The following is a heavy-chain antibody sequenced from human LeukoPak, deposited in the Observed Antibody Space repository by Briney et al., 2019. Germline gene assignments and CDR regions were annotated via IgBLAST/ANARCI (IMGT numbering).Heavy chain of an antibody. Sequence: ASVKVSCKASGYTFTSYGISWVRQAPGQGLEWMGWISAYNGNTTYAQKFQGRVTMTRDMSTSTVYMELRSLRSEDTAVYYCARGFYDTSGYSLYYFDYWGQGTLVTVSS. V-gene: IGHV1-18*01. CDR1: GYTFTSYG. D-gene: IGHD3-22*01. J-gene: IGHJ4*02. CDR2: ISAYNGNT. CDR3: ARGFYDTSGYSLYYFDY.